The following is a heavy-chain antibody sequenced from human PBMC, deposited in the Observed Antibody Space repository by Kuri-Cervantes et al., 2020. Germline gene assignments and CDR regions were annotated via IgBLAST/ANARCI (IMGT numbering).Heavy chain of an antibody. CDR1: GASILSYY. D-gene: IGHD7-27*01. V-gene: IGHV4-59*01. CDR3: TRNPNWGNFYYFDY. Sequence: ESLKISCSVSGASILSYYWSWVRQTPGKGLEWIASFYYSGITNYNPSLQSRLSISTDTSKNQFSLKLTSVTAADTAVYFCTRNPNWGNFYYFDYWGQGTLVTVSS. CDR2: FYYSGIT. J-gene: IGHJ4*02.